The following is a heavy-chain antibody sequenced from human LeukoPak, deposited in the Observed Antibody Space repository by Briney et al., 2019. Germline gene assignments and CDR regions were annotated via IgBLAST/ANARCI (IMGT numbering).Heavy chain of an antibody. D-gene: IGHD3-9*01. CDR1: GFTFSSYW. V-gene: IGHV3-7*03. CDR2: IKQDGSEK. J-gene: IGHJ4*02. CDR3: AKGLIDKRHKLLYY. Sequence: GGSLRLSCAASGFTFSSYWMSWVRQAPGKGLEWVANIKQDGSEKYYVDSVKGRFTISRDKAKNSLYLQMNSLRAEDTAVYYCAKGLIDKRHKLLYYWGQGTLVTVSS.